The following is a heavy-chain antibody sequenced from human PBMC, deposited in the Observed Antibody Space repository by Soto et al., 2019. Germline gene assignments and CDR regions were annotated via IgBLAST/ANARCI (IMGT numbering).Heavy chain of an antibody. D-gene: IGHD3-22*01. V-gene: IGHV4-61*01. CDR2: IYYSGST. Sequence: PSETLSLTCTVSGGSVSSGSYYWSWIRQPPGKGLEWIGYIYYSGSTNYNPSLKSRVTISVDTSKNQFSLKLSSVTAADTAVYYCARWSWGTYYDDSSGYSINWFDPWGQGTLVTVSS. J-gene: IGHJ5*02. CDR1: GGSVSSGSYY. CDR3: ARWSWGTYYDDSSGYSINWFDP.